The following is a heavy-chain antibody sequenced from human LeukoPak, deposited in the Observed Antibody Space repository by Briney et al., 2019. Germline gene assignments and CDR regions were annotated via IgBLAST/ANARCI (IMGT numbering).Heavy chain of an antibody. D-gene: IGHD3-22*01. J-gene: IGHJ3*01. V-gene: IGHV1-2*06. Sequence: ASVKVSCKASGYTFTDNYIHWVRQAPGQGLEWMGRVNPDSGGINYAQKFQGRVTMTRDTSINTAFVVLRRLRSDDTATYYCARAQNYHDRSGYSDDTFDVWGHGTMITVSS. CDR2: VNPDSGGI. CDR1: GYTFTDNY. CDR3: ARAQNYHDRSGYSDDTFDV.